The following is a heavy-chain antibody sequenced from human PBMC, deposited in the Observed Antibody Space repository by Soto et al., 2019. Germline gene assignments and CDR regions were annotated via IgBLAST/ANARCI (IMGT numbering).Heavy chain of an antibody. V-gene: IGHV3-15*07. CDR2: IKSKTDGGTT. Sequence: GGSLRLSCAASGFTFSNAWMNWVRQAPGKGLEWVGRIKSKTDGGTTDYAAPVKGRFTISRDDSKNTLYLQMNSLKTEDTAVYYCTTDRPNYYGSGSYLYYYYGMDVWGQGTTVTVSS. CDR1: GFTFSNAW. D-gene: IGHD3-10*01. J-gene: IGHJ6*02. CDR3: TTDRPNYYGSGSYLYYYYGMDV.